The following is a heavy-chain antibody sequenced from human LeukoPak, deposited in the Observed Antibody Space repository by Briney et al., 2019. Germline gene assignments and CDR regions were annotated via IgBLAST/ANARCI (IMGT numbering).Heavy chain of an antibody. V-gene: IGHV1-18*01. D-gene: IGHD3-10*01. J-gene: IGHJ4*02. CDR3: AKDPPGKLLWFGELSN. CDR1: GYTFTING. Sequence: ASVKVSCKASGYTFTINGICWVRQPPGQGLERMGWISAYNGNTNYAQKLQGRVTITTDTSTSTAYMELRSLRSDDSAVYYCAKDPPGKLLWFGELSNWGQGTLVTVSP. CDR2: ISAYNGNT.